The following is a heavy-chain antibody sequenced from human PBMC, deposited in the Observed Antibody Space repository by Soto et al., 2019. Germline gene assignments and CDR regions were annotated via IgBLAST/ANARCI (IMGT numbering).Heavy chain of an antibody. Sequence: PGGSLRLSCVASGFTFSSYGMHWVRQAPGKGLEWVAVIWYDGSNKYYADSVKGRFTISRDNSKNTLYLQMNSLRAEDTAVYYCARGPRYYYYGMDVWGQGTTVTVSS. V-gene: IGHV3-33*01. CDR2: IWYDGSNK. J-gene: IGHJ6*02. CDR1: GFTFSSYG. CDR3: ARGPRYYYYGMDV.